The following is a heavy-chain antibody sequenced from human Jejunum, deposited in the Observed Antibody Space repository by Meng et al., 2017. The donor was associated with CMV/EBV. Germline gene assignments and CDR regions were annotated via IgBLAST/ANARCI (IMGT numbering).Heavy chain of an antibody. J-gene: IGHJ4*02. CDR3: ARGSMSRNYFDY. CDR1: GFTFSTYT. D-gene: IGHD2/OR15-2a*01. Sequence: SGFTFSTYTMNWVRQAPGKGLEWVSSISPRGNFMYYSDSVKGRFTISRDNAKNSLYLQMHSLRGGDTAVYYCARGSMSRNYFDYWGQGMPVTVSS. CDR2: ISPRGNFM. V-gene: IGHV3-21*01.